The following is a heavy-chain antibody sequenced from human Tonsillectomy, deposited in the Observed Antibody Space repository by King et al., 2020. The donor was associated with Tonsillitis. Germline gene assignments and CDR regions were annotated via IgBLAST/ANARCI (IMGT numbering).Heavy chain of an antibody. CDR3: ARDSYWFDS. D-gene: IGHD6-6*01. CDR2: MSNDGISK. CDR1: GFTFSSYS. V-gene: IGHV3-30*04. J-gene: IGHJ5*01. Sequence: VQLVESGGGVVQPGRSLRLSCAASGFTFSSYSLHWVRQAPGKGLEWVAVMSNDGISKYYADSVKGRFTISRDNSKNTLDLQMNSLRAEDTALYYCARDSYWFDSWGQGTLVTVSS.